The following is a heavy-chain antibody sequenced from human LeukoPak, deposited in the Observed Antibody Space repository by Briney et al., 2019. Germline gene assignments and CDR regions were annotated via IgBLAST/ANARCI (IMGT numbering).Heavy chain of an antibody. CDR1: GGSISSYY. V-gene: IGHV4-59*12. D-gene: IGHD3-16*01. Sequence: SETLSLTCTVSGGSISSYYWGWIRQPPGKGLEWIGYIYFSGSTNFHPSLKSGFTISVDTSKNQFSLKLRSVTAADSAVYYCARDLGGGNFDYWGQGTLVTVSS. CDR2: IYFSGST. J-gene: IGHJ4*02. CDR3: ARDLGGGNFDY.